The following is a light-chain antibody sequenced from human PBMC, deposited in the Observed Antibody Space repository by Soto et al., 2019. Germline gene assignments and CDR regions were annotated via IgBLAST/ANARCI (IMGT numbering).Light chain of an antibody. Sequence: IVLTQSPGTLSLSPGERVTLSCRASQSVSSSYLTWYQQKPGQAPRLLIYGASSRATGIPDRFSGSGSATDFTLTSSILEPEDSEVYFCQQYGSSPPSFGQGTKLEIK. V-gene: IGKV3-20*01. J-gene: IGKJ2*01. CDR1: QSVSSSY. CDR3: QQYGSSPPS. CDR2: GAS.